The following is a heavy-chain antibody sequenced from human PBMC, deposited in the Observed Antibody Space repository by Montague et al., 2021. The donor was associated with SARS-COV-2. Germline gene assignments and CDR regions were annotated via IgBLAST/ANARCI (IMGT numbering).Heavy chain of an antibody. CDR2: MYYSGST. D-gene: IGHD3-10*01. V-gene: IGHV4-39*07. J-gene: IGHJ3*02. CDR3: AKDGEALAWGTFDI. CDR1: GGSISGSNYY. Sequence: SETLSLTCTVSGGSISGSNYYWGWIRQPPGKGLEWIGSMYYSGSTYYNPSLKSRVTISVDTSKNQFSLKVNSVTAADTAVYYCAKDGEALAWGTFDIWGQGTMVTVSS.